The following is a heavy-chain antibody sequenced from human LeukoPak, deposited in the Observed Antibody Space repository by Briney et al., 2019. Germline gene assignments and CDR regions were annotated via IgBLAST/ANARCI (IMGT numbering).Heavy chain of an antibody. J-gene: IGHJ4*02. D-gene: IGHD3-16*01. CDR3: VKGSSGGRPYYFRY. Sequence: GGSLRLSCAASGFTFSSYSMNWVRQAPGKGLEWVSAITDGGRNTYYADSAKGRFTISRDNSKNTLSLQMNSLIFEDTAVYYCVKGSSGGRPYYFRYWGQGTLVTVSS. CDR2: ITDGGRNT. V-gene: IGHV3-23*01. CDR1: GFTFSSYS.